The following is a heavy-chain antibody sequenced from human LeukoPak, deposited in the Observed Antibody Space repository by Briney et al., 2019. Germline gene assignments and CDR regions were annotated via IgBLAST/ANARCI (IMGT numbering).Heavy chain of an antibody. Sequence: GRSLRLSCAASGFTFSSYAMHWVRQAPGKGLEWVAVISYDGSNKYYADSVKGRFTISRDNSKNTLYLQMASLRAEDTAVYFCAKVRFDSSGYYYTYYYYGMDVWGQGTTVTVSS. CDR3: AKVRFDSSGYYYTYYYYGMDV. V-gene: IGHV3-30-3*01. CDR2: ISYDGSNK. D-gene: IGHD3-22*01. J-gene: IGHJ6*02. CDR1: GFTFSSYA.